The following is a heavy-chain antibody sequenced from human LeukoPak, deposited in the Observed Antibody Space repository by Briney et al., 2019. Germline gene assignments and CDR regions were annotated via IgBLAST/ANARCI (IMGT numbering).Heavy chain of an antibody. Sequence: SETLSLTCTVSGGSISSLYWSWIRQSPGKGLEWIGYIYYSGSTNYNPSLKSRVTISVDTSKNQFSLKLSSVTAADTAVYYCARHFGYDSSGYSLDAFDIWGQGTMVTVSS. V-gene: IGHV4-59*08. CDR2: IYYSGST. CDR1: GGSISSLY. J-gene: IGHJ3*02. CDR3: ARHFGYDSSGYSLDAFDI. D-gene: IGHD3-22*01.